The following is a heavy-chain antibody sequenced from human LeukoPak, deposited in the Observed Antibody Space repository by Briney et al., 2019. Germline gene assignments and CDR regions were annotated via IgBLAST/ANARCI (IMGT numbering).Heavy chain of an antibody. V-gene: IGHV3-23*01. CDR2: IGGDDP. CDR3: ARDDSFQDIVVVPPPDLGF. D-gene: IGHD2-2*01. J-gene: IGHJ4*02. Sequence: GGSLRLSCAASGFPFNTFAMSRVRQAPGEGLEWVSGIGGDDPYYADSVKGRFTISRDNSKNTLFLQMNSLRAEDTAVYFCARDDSFQDIVVVPPPDLGFWGLGTLVTVSS. CDR1: GFPFNTFA.